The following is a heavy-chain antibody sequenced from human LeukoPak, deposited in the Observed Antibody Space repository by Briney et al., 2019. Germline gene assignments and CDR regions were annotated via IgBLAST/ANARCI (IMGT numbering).Heavy chain of an antibody. CDR1: GGSISSYY. CDR3: ARGSGRTKYSGLMYYFDY. D-gene: IGHD1-26*01. CDR2: IYTSGST. V-gene: IGHV4-4*07. Sequence: SETLSLTXTVSGGSISSYYWSWIRQPAGKGLEWIGRIYTSGSTNYNPSLKSRVTMSVDTSKNQFSLKLSSVTAADTAVYYRARGSGRTKYSGLMYYFDYWGQGTLVTVSS. J-gene: IGHJ4*02.